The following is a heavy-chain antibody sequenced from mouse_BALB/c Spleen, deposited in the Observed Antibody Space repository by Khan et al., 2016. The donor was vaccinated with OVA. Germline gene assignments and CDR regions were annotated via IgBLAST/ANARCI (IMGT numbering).Heavy chain of an antibody. Sequence: EVQLVESGPDLVKTGASVKISCKASGYSFTAYYMNWVKLSHGKSLECIGRINPNTYNINYNQRFKGKAILTVDTSSSTAYMELRSLTSEDAAVYFCARGYDFFAYWGQGTLVTVSA. J-gene: IGHJ3*01. V-gene: IGHV1-18*01. CDR3: ARGYDFFAY. D-gene: IGHD2-14*01. CDR2: INPNTYNI. CDR1: GYSFTAYY.